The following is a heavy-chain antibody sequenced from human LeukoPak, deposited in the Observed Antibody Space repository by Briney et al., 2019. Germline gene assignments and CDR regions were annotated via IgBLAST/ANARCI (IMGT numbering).Heavy chain of an antibody. CDR1: GGSFSGYY. J-gene: IGHJ6*03. Sequence: PSETLSLTCAVYGGSFSGYYWSWIRQPPGKGLEWIGEINHSGSTNYNPSLKSRVTISVDTSKNQFSLKLSSVTAADTDVYYCARTSPHYDFWSVIYYYMDVWGQGTTVTVSS. CDR2: INHSGST. D-gene: IGHD3-3*01. CDR3: ARTSPHYDFWSVIYYYMDV. V-gene: IGHV4-34*01.